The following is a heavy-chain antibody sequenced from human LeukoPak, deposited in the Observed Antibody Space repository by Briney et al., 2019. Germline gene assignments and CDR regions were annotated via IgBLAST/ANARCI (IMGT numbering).Heavy chain of an antibody. J-gene: IGHJ4*02. Sequence: SSETLSLTCTVSGGSISSYYWSWIRQPPGKGLEWIGYIYYSGSTNYNPSLKSRVTISVDTSKNQFSLKLSSVTAADTAVYYCARVAQLAHFDYWGQGTLVTVSS. CDR2: IYYSGST. CDR3: ARVAQLAHFDY. V-gene: IGHV4-59*12. CDR1: GGSISSYY. D-gene: IGHD6-13*01.